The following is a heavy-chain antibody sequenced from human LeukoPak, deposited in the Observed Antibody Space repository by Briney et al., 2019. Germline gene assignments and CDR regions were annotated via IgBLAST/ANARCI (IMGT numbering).Heavy chain of an antibody. CDR1: GGPFSTYY. J-gene: IGHJ4*02. CDR3: AKDRPHLGYCSSTSCSDGGY. V-gene: IGHV3-23*01. Sequence: ETLSLTCAVYGGPFSTYYWTWVRQAPGKGLEWVSAISGSGGSTYYADSVKGRFTISRDNSKNTLYLQMNSLRAEDTAVYYCAKDRPHLGYCSSTSCSDGGYWGQGTLVTVSS. CDR2: ISGSGGST. D-gene: IGHD2-2*01.